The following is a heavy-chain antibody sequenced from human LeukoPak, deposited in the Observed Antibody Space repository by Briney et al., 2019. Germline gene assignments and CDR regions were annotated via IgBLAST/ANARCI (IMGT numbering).Heavy chain of an antibody. CDR3: AKGPQNRYWSGGRCYESITGYFDY. CDR2: ISGSDAVT. Sequence: GGSLRLSCAASEFTFSTYAMTWVRQGPGKGLEWVSSISGSDAVTYYANSVKGRFTVSRDNFKNMLYLQMNSLRVEDTAVYYCAKGPQNRYWSGGRCYESITGYFDYWGQGTLVTVSS. V-gene: IGHV3-23*01. D-gene: IGHD2-15*01. CDR1: EFTFSTYA. J-gene: IGHJ4*02.